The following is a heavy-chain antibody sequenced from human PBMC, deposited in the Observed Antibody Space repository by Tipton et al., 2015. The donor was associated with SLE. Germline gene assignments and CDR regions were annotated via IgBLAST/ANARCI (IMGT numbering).Heavy chain of an antibody. J-gene: IGHJ4*02. Sequence: TLSLTCAVYGGSFSGYYWSWIRQPPGKGLEWIGEINQSGSTNYNASLKSRVAISVDTSKNQFSLKLSSVTAADTAVYYCARHAPGQNFDYWGQGTLVTVSS. CDR2: INQSGST. CDR1: GGSFSGYY. D-gene: IGHD3-10*01. CDR3: ARHAPGQNFDY. V-gene: IGHV4-34*01.